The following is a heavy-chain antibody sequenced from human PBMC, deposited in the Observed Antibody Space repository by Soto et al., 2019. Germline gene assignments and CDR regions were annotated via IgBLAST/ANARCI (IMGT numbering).Heavy chain of an antibody. J-gene: IGHJ5*02. V-gene: IGHV3-48*02. CDR3: ARHYTTSRVGAWFDP. D-gene: IGHD3-3*01. Sequence: EVQLVESGGGLAQPGGSLRLSCEAAGFTFSIYTMNWVRQAPGKGLEWGSYITAASDTIYYADSVKGRFTISRDNAKNSLYLQMNSLRDEDTAVYYCARHYTTSRVGAWFDPWGQGTLVTVSS. CDR2: ITAASDTI. CDR1: GFTFSIYT.